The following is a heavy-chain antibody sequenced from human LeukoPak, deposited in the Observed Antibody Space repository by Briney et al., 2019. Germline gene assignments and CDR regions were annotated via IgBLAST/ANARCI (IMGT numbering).Heavy chain of an antibody. J-gene: IGHJ5*02. CDR3: ARERVVVAATPRTGLDP. Sequence: ASVKVSSTASGYTFTSYYMHWVRQAPGQGLEWMGIINPSGGSTSYAQKFQGRVTMTRDTSTSTVYMELSSLRSEDTAVYYCARERVVVAATPRTGLDPWGQGTLVTVSS. D-gene: IGHD2-15*01. CDR1: GYTFTSYY. CDR2: INPSGGST. V-gene: IGHV1-46*01.